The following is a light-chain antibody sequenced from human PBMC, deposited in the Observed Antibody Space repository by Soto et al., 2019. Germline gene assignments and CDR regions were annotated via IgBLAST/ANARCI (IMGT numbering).Light chain of an antibody. CDR3: QYYGASIT. J-gene: IGKJ4*01. Sequence: VLTQSPGTLSLSPGEGATLSCRASQSLSGKYLAWYQQTPGQAPRLLIYAVSSRATGIPDRFRGSGSGTDFTLTISRLDPDDFGVYYCQYYGASITFGGGTKVE. CDR1: QSLSGKY. CDR2: AVS. V-gene: IGKV3-20*01.